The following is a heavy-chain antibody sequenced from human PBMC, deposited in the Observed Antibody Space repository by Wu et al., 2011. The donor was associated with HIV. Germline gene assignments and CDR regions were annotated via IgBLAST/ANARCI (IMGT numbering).Heavy chain of an antibody. J-gene: IGHJ4*02. D-gene: IGHD6-19*01. Sequence: VQLVQSGTELKKPGASVKVSXKLLSHFHDTTYTGCNRPLEKGLSGWDLLILKTVTHIRSEVQGRVTITAGTSTDTAYMELSSLRSDDTAVYHCATAIAVGGNGGFDFWGQGTLVTVAS. CDR2: LILKTVT. CDR3: ATAIAVGGNGGFDF. V-gene: IGHV1-69-2*01. CDR1: SHFHDTT.